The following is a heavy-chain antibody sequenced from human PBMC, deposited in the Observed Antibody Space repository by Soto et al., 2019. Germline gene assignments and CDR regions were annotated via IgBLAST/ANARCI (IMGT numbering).Heavy chain of an antibody. Sequence: PSETLSLTCAVSGGSISSGGYSWSWIRQPPGKGLEWIGHISYRGGTTYNPSLKSRVTISVDTSKMQFSLRVKSVTAADTAVYYCARGRHSSNWHGWFDPWGQGTLVTVSS. V-gene: IGHV4-61*08. J-gene: IGHJ5*02. D-gene: IGHD6-13*01. CDR1: GGSISSGGYS. CDR2: ISYRGGT. CDR3: ARGRHSSNWHGWFDP.